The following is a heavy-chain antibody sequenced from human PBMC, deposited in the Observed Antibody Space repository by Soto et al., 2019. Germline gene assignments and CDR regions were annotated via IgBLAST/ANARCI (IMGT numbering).Heavy chain of an antibody. Sequence: PSDTLSLTCTVSSDSVGISSYTWGWIRQPPGKGPEWIGSIYSSGSTYYNPSLNSRVTVSVDTSKNQFSLKVTSVTAADTAVYYCARLYGYWIRNSRHGHYAMDVWGPGTTVT. CDR3: ARLYGYWIRNSRHGHYAMDV. J-gene: IGHJ6*02. CDR2: IYSSGST. V-gene: IGHV4-39*01. CDR1: SDSVGISSYT. D-gene: IGHD2-2*01.